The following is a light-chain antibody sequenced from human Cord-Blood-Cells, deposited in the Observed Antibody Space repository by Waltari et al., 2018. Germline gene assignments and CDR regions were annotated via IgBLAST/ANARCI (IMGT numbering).Light chain of an antibody. CDR3: QQYNNRLT. V-gene: IGKV3-15*01. CDR1: QGVSSN. CDR2: GAA. Sequence: EIVMTQSPATLSVSPGERATLSCRASQGVSSNLAWYQQKPGQAPRLLIYGAATRATGIPARVSGSGSGTEFTLTISSLQSEDFAVYYVQQYNNRLTLGGGTKVAIK. J-gene: IGKJ4*01.